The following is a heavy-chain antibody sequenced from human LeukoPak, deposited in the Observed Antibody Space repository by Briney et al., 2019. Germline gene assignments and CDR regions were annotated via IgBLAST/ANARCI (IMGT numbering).Heavy chain of an antibody. CDR2: INPNSGGT. J-gene: IGHJ6*03. Sequence: ASVKVSCKASGSIFTGYYMQWVRQAPGQGLEWMGWINPNSGGTNYAQKFQGRVTMTRDTSISTAYMELSRLRSDDTAVYLCARSDYYYYYMDVWGKGTTVTVSS. CDR3: ARSDYYYYYMDV. V-gene: IGHV1-2*02. CDR1: GSIFTGYY.